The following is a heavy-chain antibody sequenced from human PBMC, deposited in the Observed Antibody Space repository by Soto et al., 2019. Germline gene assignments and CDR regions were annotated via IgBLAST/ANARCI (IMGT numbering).Heavy chain of an antibody. CDR3: ATFSRWQGSEYAFDI. CDR1: GYSFTSYW. CDR2: IYPGDSDT. J-gene: IGHJ3*02. D-gene: IGHD3-10*01. V-gene: IGHV5-51*01. Sequence: PGESLKISCKGSGYSFTSYWIGWVRQMPGKGLEWMGIIYPGDSDTRYSPSFQGQVTISADKSISTAYLQWSSLKASDTAMYYCATFSRWQGSEYAFDIWGQGTMVTVSS.